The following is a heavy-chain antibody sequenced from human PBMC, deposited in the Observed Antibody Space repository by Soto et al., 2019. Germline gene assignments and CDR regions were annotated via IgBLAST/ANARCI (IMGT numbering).Heavy chain of an antibody. CDR2: IILIFGTA. Sequence: QVQLVQSGVEVKKPGSSVKVSCKASGGTFSSYAISWVRQATGQGLEWMGGIILIFGTANHAQKFQGSVTITAYEPTSTAYIELISLRSEETAVYSCVRVLLGYCSSTSCPSGDWFDPWGQGTLVTVSS. V-gene: IGHV1-69*01. D-gene: IGHD2-2*01. CDR3: VRVLLGYCSSTSCPSGDWFDP. CDR1: GGTFSSYA. J-gene: IGHJ5*02.